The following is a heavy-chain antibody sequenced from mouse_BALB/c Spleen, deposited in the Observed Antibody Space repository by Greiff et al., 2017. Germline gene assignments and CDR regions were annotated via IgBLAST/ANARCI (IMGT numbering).Heavy chain of an antibody. D-gene: IGHD2-1*01. J-gene: IGHJ3*01. V-gene: IGHV5-4*02. Sequence: EVKVVESGGGLVKPGGSLKLSCAASGFTFSDYYMYWVRQTPEKRLEWVATISDGGSYTYYPDSVKGRFTISRDNAKNNLYLQMSSLKSEDTAMYYCAREARSYGNSWFAYWGQGTLVTVSA. CDR2: ISDGGSYT. CDR3: AREARSYGNSWFAY. CDR1: GFTFSDYY.